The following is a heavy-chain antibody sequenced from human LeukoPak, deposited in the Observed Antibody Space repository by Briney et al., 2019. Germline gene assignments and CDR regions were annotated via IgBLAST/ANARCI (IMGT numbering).Heavy chain of an antibody. J-gene: IGHJ4*02. Sequence: GGSLRLSCAASGFTFRSYWMHWVRQASGKGLVWVSRINGDGSSTSYADSVKGRFTISRDNAKNTLYLQMNSLRAEDTAVYYCAGGELLLDYWGQGTLVTVSS. CDR2: INGDGSST. V-gene: IGHV3-74*01. D-gene: IGHD1-7*01. CDR3: AGGELLLDY. CDR1: GFTFRSYW.